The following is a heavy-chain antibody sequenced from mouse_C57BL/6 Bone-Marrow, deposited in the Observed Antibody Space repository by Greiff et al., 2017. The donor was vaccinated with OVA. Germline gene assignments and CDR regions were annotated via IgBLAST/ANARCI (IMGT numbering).Heavy chain of an antibody. D-gene: IGHD1-1*01. J-gene: IGHJ1*03. CDR3: ATTVVNPYWYFDV. CDR2: INPYNGGT. V-gene: IGHV1-19*01. CDR1: GYTFTDYY. Sequence: EVQLVESGPVLVKPGASVKMSCKASGYTFTDYYMNWVKQSHGKSLEWIGVINPYNGGTSYNQKFKGKATLTVDKSSSTAYMELNSLTSEDSAVYYCATTVVNPYWYFDVWGTGTTVTVSS.